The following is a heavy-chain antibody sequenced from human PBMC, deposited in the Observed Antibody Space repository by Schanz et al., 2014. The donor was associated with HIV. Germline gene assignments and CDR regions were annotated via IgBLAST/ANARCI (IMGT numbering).Heavy chain of an antibody. D-gene: IGHD3-3*01. V-gene: IGHV3-30*03. Sequence: QVQLVESGGGVVQPGRSLRLSCAASGFTFSSYGIHWVRQAPGKGLEWVAMISYDGSDKYYADSVKGRFTISRDNSKSTLYLQMNSLRAEDTAVYYCARDYRFLQEYYYGMDVWGQGTTVSVS. CDR2: ISYDGSDK. CDR1: GFTFSSYG. J-gene: IGHJ6*02. CDR3: ARDYRFLQEYYYGMDV.